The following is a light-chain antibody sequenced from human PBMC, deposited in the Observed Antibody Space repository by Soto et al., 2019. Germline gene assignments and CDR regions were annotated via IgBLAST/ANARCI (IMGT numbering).Light chain of an antibody. CDR1: ESVSTF. V-gene: IGKV3-11*01. CDR3: QGRSHWWWK. J-gene: IGKJ1*01. Sequence: EIVLTQSPATLSLSPGERATLSCRASESVSTFLAWYQQKPGQAPRLLIYEASSRATGIPARFSGGGSGTVFTLTVRRGETEDVAVYYCQGRSHWWWKFGQGTKVDIK. CDR2: EAS.